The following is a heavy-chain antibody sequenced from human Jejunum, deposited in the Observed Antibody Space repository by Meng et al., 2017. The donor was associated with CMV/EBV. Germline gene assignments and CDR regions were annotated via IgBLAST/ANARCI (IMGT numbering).Heavy chain of an antibody. V-gene: IGHV3-30*04. CDR3: ARGSMYFDY. CDR1: ELTFRTSL. J-gene: IGHJ4*02. Sequence: SCAASELTFRTSLSHWVRQAPGKGLESVAVISYDGRNKYYADSVKGRFTISRDNSKNTLSLQMNSLRVEDTAVYYCARGSMYFDYWGQGIRVTVSS. D-gene: IGHD2-8*01. CDR2: ISYDGRNK.